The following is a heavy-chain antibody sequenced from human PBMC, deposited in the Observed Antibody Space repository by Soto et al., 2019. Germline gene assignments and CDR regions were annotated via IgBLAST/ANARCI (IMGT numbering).Heavy chain of an antibody. J-gene: IGHJ4*02. Sequence: SLIGSGATSGFTLSRYAKHWVRQAPGKGLEWVAVISYDGGNKYYADSVKGRFTISRDNSKNTLYLQMNSLRAEDTAVYYCARPAYHYYDSSGYYDPSYYFDYWGQGPLVTVSS. CDR3: ARPAYHYYDSSGYYDPSYYFDY. V-gene: IGHV3-30-3*01. CDR2: ISYDGGNK. D-gene: IGHD3-22*01. CDR1: GFTLSRYA.